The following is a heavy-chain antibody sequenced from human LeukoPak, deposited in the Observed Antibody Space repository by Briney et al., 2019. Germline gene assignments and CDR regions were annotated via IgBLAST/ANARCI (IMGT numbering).Heavy chain of an antibody. D-gene: IGHD6-6*01. CDR3: ARSGSSSDWFDP. J-gene: IGHJ5*02. Sequence: SETLSLTCTVSGGSISSYYWGWIRQPPGKGLEWIGYIYYSGSTNYNPSLKSRVTISVDTSKNQFSLKLSSVTAADTAVYYCARSGSSSDWFDPWGQGALVTVSS. CDR1: GGSISSYY. V-gene: IGHV4-59*01. CDR2: IYYSGST.